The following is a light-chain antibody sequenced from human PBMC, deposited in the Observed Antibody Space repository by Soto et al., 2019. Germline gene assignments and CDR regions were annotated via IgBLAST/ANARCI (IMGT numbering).Light chain of an antibody. CDR2: GAS. CDR1: QTIGSTY. CDR3: QQYGSSPTT. J-gene: IGKJ1*01. Sequence: EIVFTQSPGTLSLSPGETATLSCRASQTIGSTYLAWYQQKPGQAPRILIYGASTRATDVPDRFSGSGSGADFTLTISRLEPEDFAVYYCQQYGSSPTTFGQGTKVDIK. V-gene: IGKV3-20*01.